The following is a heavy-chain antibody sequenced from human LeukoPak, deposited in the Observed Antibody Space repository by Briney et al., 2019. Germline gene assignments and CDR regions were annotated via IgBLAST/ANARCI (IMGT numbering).Heavy chain of an antibody. CDR1: GVTFSSYG. D-gene: IGHD6-13*01. V-gene: IGHV3-30*03. CDR3: ARDNREQQLVPPTFDY. CDR2: ISYDGSNK. J-gene: IGHJ4*02. Sequence: PGGSLRLSCAASGVTFSSYGMHWVRQAPGKGLEWVAVISYDGSNKYYADSVKGRFTISRDNSKNTLYLQMNSLRAEDTAVYYCARDNREQQLVPPTFDYWGQGTLVTVSS.